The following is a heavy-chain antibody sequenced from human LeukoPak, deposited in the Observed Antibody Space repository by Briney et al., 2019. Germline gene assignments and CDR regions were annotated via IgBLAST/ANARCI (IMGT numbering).Heavy chain of an antibody. Sequence: WMGWXXXNSGGTNYAQKFQGRVTMTRDTSISTAYMELSRLRSDDTAVYYCARELIGGYYDSSGYNFDYWGQGTLVTVSS. J-gene: IGHJ4*02. V-gene: IGHV1-2*02. CDR3: ARELIGGYYDSSGYNFDY. CDR2: XXXNSGGT. D-gene: IGHD3-22*01.